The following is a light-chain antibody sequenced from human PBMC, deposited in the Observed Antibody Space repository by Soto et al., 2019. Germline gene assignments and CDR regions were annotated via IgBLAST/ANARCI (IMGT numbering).Light chain of an antibody. CDR3: QVWDIMTDNYV. CDR2: YDS. J-gene: IGLJ1*01. Sequence: SYELTQPPSVSVAPEKTTTITCGGNNIGDKRVHWYRQKSGQAPVLLISYDSDRPAGIPERFSGSNSGNTATLTISRVEAGDEAGYYCQVWDIMTDNYVFGGGTKVTVL. V-gene: IGLV3-21*04. CDR1: NIGDKR.